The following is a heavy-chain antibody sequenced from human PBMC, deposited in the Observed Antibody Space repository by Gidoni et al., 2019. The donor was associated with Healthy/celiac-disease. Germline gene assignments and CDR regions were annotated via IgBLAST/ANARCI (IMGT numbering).Heavy chain of an antibody. J-gene: IGHJ4*02. V-gene: IGHV3-66*01. CDR1: GFPVSSNY. CDR3: ARDLKDSSGWFPFDY. Sequence: EVQLVESGGGLVQPGVSLRLSCAASGFPVSSNYMSWVRQAPGKGLEWVSVIYSGGSTYYADSVKGRFTISRDNSKNTLYLQMNSLRAEDTAVYYCARDLKDSSGWFPFDYWGQGTLVTVSS. CDR2: IYSGGST. D-gene: IGHD6-19*01.